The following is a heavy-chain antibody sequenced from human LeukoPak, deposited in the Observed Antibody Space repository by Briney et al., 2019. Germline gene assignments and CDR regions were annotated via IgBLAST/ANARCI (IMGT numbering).Heavy chain of an antibody. CDR1: GGSFSGYY. Sequence: SETLSLTCVVYGGSFSGYYWSWIRQPPGKGLEWIGEINHSGSTNYNPSLKSRVTISVDTSKNQLSLKLSSVTAADTAVYYCAGGYYYGSGSTDYWGQGTLVTVSS. V-gene: IGHV4-34*01. CDR3: AGGYYYGSGSTDY. CDR2: INHSGST. J-gene: IGHJ4*02. D-gene: IGHD3-10*01.